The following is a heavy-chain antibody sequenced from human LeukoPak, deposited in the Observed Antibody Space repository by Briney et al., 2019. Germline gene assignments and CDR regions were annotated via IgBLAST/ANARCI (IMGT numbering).Heavy chain of an antibody. V-gene: IGHV5-51*01. D-gene: IGHD3-10*01. CDR2: IYPGDSDT. J-gene: IGHJ3*01. CDR3: VRRGDDISAGDGFDV. CDR1: GYTFTTYW. Sequence: GESLKISCKGSGYTFTTYWIGWVRRMPGKGLEWVGIIYPGDSDTRYSPKFQGQVTISDDKSLTTAYLQWNSLKASDTPLYYCVRRGDDISAGDGFDVWGQGTMVTVSS.